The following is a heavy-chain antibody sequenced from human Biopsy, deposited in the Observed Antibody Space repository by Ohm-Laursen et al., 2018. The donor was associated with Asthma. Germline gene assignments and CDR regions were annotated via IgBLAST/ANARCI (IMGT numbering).Heavy chain of an antibody. CDR3: ARGYSGSDRIVYYYSGLEV. Sequence: VSSVKVSCKASGYTFTSYTITWARQAPGQGLEWMGGLIPVLGTPDHAQMFEGRVTITADESTSTAYMELSSLSSEDTAVYYCARGYSGSDRIVYYYSGLEVWGQGTTVTVSS. D-gene: IGHD5-12*01. J-gene: IGHJ6*02. CDR2: LIPVLGTP. V-gene: IGHV1-69*16. CDR1: GYTFTSYT.